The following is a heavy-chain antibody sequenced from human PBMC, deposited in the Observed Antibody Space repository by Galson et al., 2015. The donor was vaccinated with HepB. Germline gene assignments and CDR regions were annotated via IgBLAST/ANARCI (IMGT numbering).Heavy chain of an antibody. Sequence: TLSLTCTVSGFSISSGDFYWSWVRQHPGTGLEWIASIIYRGTTYYNPSLESRVIISMDTSKSQFSLRLTSVTPADTAIYYGVRVQGRGSYEYYYLDLWGKWSTVTVSS. CDR3: VRVQGRGSYEYYYLDL. V-gene: IGHV4-31*03. CDR2: IIYRGTT. J-gene: IGHJ6*03. D-gene: IGHD3-16*01. CDR1: GFSISSGDFY.